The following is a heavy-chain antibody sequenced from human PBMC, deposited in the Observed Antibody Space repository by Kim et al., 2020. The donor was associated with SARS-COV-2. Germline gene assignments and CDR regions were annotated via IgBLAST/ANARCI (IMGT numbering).Heavy chain of an antibody. J-gene: IGHJ4*02. CDR2: ISGYGSMT. D-gene: IGHD3-3*01. CDR3: AKDAHYEFWSDYYFDY. V-gene: IGHV3-23*01. CDR1: GFTFSSYA. Sequence: GGSLRLSCAASGFTFSSYAMNWVRQALGNGLEWVSAISGYGSMTYNEDSVKGRLTISRENSKNTLYLQMNSMRAEDTAVDYCAKDAHYEFWSDYYFDYWGQGTLVTGSS.